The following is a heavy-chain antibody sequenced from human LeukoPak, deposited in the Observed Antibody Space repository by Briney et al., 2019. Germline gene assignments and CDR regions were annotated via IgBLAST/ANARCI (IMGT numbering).Heavy chain of an antibody. D-gene: IGHD4-17*01. CDR1: GFTFSSYW. Sequence: GGSLRLSCAASGFTFSSYWMHWVRQAPGKGLVWVSRINSDGSSTSYADSVKGRFTISRDNAKDSLYLQMNSLRAEDTAVYYCARGYGDYGPAFDYWGQGTLVTVSS. CDR2: INSDGSST. V-gene: IGHV3-74*01. J-gene: IGHJ4*02. CDR3: ARGYGDYGPAFDY.